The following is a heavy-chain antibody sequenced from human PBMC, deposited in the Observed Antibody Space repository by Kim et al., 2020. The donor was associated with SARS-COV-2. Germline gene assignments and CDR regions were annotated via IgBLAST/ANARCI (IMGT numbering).Heavy chain of an antibody. D-gene: IGHD6-19*01. CDR3: ARQERQWLGLEPNWFDP. Sequence: SETLSLTCTVSGGSISSTPYYWGWIRQPPGKGLEWIGSIYYSGSTYYNPSLKSRVTISVDTPKNQFSLKLSSVTAADTAVYYCARQERQWLGLEPNWFDPWGQGTLVTVSS. V-gene: IGHV4-39*01. CDR1: GGSISSTPYY. J-gene: IGHJ5*02. CDR2: IYYSGST.